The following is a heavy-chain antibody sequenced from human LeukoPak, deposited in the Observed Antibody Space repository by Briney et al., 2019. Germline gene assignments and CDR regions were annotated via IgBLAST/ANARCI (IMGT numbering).Heavy chain of an antibody. D-gene: IGHD6-13*01. CDR3: ARFSHSSSWRGFDY. J-gene: IGHJ4*02. CDR2: IKQDGSEK. V-gene: IGHV3-7*01. Sequence: QTGGSLRLSCAASGFTFSSYWMSWVRQAPGKGLEWVANIKQDGSEKYYVDSVKGRFTISRDNAKNSLHLQMNSLRAEDTAVYYCARFSHSSSWRGFDYWGQGTLVTVSS. CDR1: GFTFSSYW.